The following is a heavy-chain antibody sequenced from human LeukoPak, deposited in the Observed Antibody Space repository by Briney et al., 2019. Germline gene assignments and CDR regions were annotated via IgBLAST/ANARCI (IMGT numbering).Heavy chain of an antibody. J-gene: IGHJ4*02. CDR1: GGSISSYY. Sequence: SETLSLTCTVSGGSISSYYWSWIRQPPGKGLEWIGEINHSGSTNYNPSLKSRVTISVDTSKNQFSLKLSSVTAADTAVYYCARGKGYCSGGSCYRYIYYFDYWGQGTLVTVSS. V-gene: IGHV4-34*01. D-gene: IGHD2-15*01. CDR3: ARGKGYCSGGSCYRYIYYFDY. CDR2: INHSGST.